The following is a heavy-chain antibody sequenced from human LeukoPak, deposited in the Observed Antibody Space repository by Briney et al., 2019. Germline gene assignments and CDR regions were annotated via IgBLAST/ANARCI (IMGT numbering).Heavy chain of an antibody. J-gene: IGHJ4*02. CDR1: GFTFSSYS. D-gene: IGHD1-1*01. Sequence: GGSLRLSCAASGFTFSSYSMNWVRQAPGKGLEWVSSISPRSDYIYYADSLKDRFTISRDNAKDSLYLQMNSLRAEDTAVYYCSRGGTDDPFNSWGQGTLVTVSS. CDR3: SRGGTDDPFNS. CDR2: ISPRSDYI. V-gene: IGHV3-21*01.